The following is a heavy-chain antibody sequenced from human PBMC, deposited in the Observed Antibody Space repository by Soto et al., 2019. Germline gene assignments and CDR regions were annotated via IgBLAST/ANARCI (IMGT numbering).Heavy chain of an antibody. D-gene: IGHD3-22*01. CDR2: ISGSGGST. CDR3: AKSMSDFTMIIEADY. CDR1: GFTFSSYA. J-gene: IGHJ4*02. V-gene: IGHV3-23*01. Sequence: GGSLRLSCAASGFTFSSYAMSWVRQAPGKGLEWVSAISGSGGSTYYADSVKGRFTISRDNSKNTLYLQMNSLRAEDTAVHYCAKSMSDFTMIIEADYLCQEDLLTISS.